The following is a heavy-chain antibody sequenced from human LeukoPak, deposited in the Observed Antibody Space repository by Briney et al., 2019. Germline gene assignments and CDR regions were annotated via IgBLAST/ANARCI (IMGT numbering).Heavy chain of an antibody. Sequence: SETLSLTCTVSGGSISSYYWSWIRQPPGKGLEWIGYIYYSGSINYNPSLKSRVTISVDTSKNQFSLKLSSVTAADTAVYYCASSKPDYYGSGSYYKSWFDPWGQGTLVTVSS. D-gene: IGHD3-10*01. CDR2: IYYSGSI. V-gene: IGHV4-59*08. CDR3: ASSKPDYYGSGSYYKSWFDP. J-gene: IGHJ5*02. CDR1: GGSISSYY.